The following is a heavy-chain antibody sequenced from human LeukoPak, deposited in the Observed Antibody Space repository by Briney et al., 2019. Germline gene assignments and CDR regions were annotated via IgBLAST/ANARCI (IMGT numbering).Heavy chain of an antibody. V-gene: IGHV4-34*01. CDR2: INHSGST. Sequence: SETLSLTCAVYGGSFSGYCWSWIRQPPGKGLEWIGEINHSGSTNYNPSLKSRVTISVDTSKNQFSLKLSSVTAADTAVYYCARGGSRLLWFGEPQRYYFDYWGQGTLVTVSS. CDR1: GGSFSGYC. CDR3: ARGGSRLLWFGEPQRYYFDY. J-gene: IGHJ4*02. D-gene: IGHD3-10*01.